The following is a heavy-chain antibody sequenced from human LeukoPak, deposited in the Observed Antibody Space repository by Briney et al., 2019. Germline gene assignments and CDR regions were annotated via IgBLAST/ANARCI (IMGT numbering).Heavy chain of an antibody. Sequence: GESLKISCKTSGYRFSSSWIGWVRQMPGKGLEWMGIIYPGDSDTRYSPSFQGQVTISADKSISTAYLQWSSLKASDTAMYYCARHGPGLDNSPNWFDPWGQGTLVTVSS. CDR2: IYPGDSDT. D-gene: IGHD3-10*01. V-gene: IGHV5-51*01. CDR1: GYRFSSSW. J-gene: IGHJ5*02. CDR3: ARHGPGLDNSPNWFDP.